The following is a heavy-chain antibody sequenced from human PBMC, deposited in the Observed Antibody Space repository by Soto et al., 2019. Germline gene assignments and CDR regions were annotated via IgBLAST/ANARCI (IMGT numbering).Heavy chain of an antibody. D-gene: IGHD6-19*01. Sequence: VQLVESGGGVVQPGRSLRLSCAASGFTFSDYAMHWVRQAPGKGLEWVAVVSHDGRNTHYEDSVEGRFTISRATSKNTVSLEMTSLRAEDTAGYYCAKGGRQWLVTSDFNYWGQGALVTVSS. CDR1: GFTFSDYA. CDR3: AKGGRQWLVTSDFNY. CDR2: VSHDGRNT. J-gene: IGHJ4*02. V-gene: IGHV3-30*18.